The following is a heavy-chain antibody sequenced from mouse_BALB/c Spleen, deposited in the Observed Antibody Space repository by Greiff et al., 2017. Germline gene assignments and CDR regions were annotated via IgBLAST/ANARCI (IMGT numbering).Heavy chain of an antibody. CDR3: ARGELDFDY. CDR2: INPYNGAT. CDR1: GYSFTGYY. Sequence: EVQLQQSGPELVKPGASVKISCKASGYSFTGYYMHWVKQSHVKSLEWIGRINPYNGATSYNQNFKDKASLTVDKSSSTAYMELHSLTSEDSAVYYCARGELDFDYWGQGTTLTVSS. D-gene: IGHD4-1*01. V-gene: IGHV1-31*01. J-gene: IGHJ2*01.